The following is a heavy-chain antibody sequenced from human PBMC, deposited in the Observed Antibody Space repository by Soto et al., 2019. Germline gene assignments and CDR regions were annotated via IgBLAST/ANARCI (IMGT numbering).Heavy chain of an antibody. CDR1: GFTFSSYA. Sequence: PGGSLRLSCAASGFTFSSYAMSWVRQAPGKGLEWVSAISGSGGSTYYADSVKGRFTISRDNSKNTLYLQMNSLRAEDTAVYYCAKDHFGTVTYYYYYYGMDVWGQGTTVTVSS. CDR2: ISGSGGST. D-gene: IGHD4-17*01. J-gene: IGHJ6*02. V-gene: IGHV3-23*01. CDR3: AKDHFGTVTYYYYYYGMDV.